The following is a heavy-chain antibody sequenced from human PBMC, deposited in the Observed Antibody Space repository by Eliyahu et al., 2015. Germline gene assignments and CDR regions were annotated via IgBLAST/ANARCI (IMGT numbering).Heavy chain of an antibody. J-gene: IGHJ4*02. D-gene: IGHD6-19*01. Sequence: GKGLEWVSVIYSGGSTYYADSVKDRFTISRDNSKNTVYLQMNSLRVEDTAVYYCARGSGWPGRVDYWGQGTLVTVSS. V-gene: IGHV3-53*05. CDR3: ARGSGWPGRVDY. CDR2: IYSGGST.